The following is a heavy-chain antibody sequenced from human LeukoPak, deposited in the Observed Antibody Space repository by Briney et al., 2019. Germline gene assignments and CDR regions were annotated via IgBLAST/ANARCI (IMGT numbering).Heavy chain of an antibody. CDR2: IYYSGST. CDR1: GGSISSYY. V-gene: IGHV4-59*01. CDR3: ATGGGSSRYRYYYYGMDV. Sequence: PSETLSLTCTVSGGSISSYYWSWIRQPPGKGVEWVGYIYYSGSTNYNPSLKSRVTISVDTSKNQFSLKLSSVTAADTAVYYCATGGGSSRYRYYYYGMDVWGQGTTVTVSS. J-gene: IGHJ6*02. D-gene: IGHD6-13*01.